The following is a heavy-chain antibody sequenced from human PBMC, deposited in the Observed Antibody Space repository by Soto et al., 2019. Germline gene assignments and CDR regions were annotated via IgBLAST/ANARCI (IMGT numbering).Heavy chain of an antibody. D-gene: IGHD3-16*02. V-gene: IGHV3-15*01. Sequence: EVQLVESGGGLVKPGGSLRLSCAASGFSFSYAWMSWVRQAPGKGLEWVGRIKSKTDRGTTDYAAPVKGRFTISRDDLKNTLFPQMNSLKTEDTAVYYCTTAMDLGEFSLPLHFDYWGQGTLVTVSS. CDR1: GFSFSYAW. J-gene: IGHJ4*02. CDR2: IKSKTDRGTT. CDR3: TTAMDLGEFSLPLHFDY.